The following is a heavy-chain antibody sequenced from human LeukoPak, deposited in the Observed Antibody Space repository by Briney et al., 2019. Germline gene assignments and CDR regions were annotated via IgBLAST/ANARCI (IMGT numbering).Heavy chain of an antibody. Sequence: SVKVSCKASGFTFTNSAMQWVRQARAQRLEWIGWIDVASGNKKYAQKFQERVTIPRDMYTSKAYMELSSLSPQDTAVYYCAAAPIEMQQRGFDYWGQGTLVTVSS. D-gene: IGHD5-24*01. CDR3: AAAPIEMQQRGFDY. V-gene: IGHV1-58*02. J-gene: IGHJ4*02. CDR1: GFTFTNSA. CDR2: IDVASGNK.